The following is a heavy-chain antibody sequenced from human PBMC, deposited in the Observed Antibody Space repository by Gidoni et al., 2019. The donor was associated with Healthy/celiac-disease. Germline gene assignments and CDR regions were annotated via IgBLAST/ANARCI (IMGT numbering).Heavy chain of an antibody. CDR2: INPSGGST. Sequence: QVQLVQSGAEVKKPGASVKVSCTASGYTFTSYYMPWVRQAPGQGLEWMGIINPSGGSTSYAQKFQGRVTMTRDTSTSTVYMELSSLRSEDTAVYYCARDRGYCSGGSCYPGNWFDPWGQGTLVTVSS. D-gene: IGHD2-15*01. V-gene: IGHV1-46*01. CDR1: GYTFTSYY. CDR3: ARDRGYCSGGSCYPGNWFDP. J-gene: IGHJ5*02.